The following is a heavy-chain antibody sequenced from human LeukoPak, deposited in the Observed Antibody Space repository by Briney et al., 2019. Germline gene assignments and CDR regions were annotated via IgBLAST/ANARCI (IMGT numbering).Heavy chain of an antibody. V-gene: IGHV4-34*01. D-gene: IGHD6-19*01. CDR3: ARGRYSSGWLYFDY. J-gene: IGHJ4*02. Sequence: SETLSLTCAVYGGSFSGYYWSWIRQPPGKGLEWIGEINHSGSTNYNPSLKSRVTISVDTSKNQFSLKLSSVTAADTAVYYCARGRYSSGWLYFDYCGQGTLVTVSS. CDR2: INHSGST. CDR1: GGSFSGYY.